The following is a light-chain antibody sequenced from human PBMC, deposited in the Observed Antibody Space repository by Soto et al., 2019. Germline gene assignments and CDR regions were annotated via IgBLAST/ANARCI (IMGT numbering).Light chain of an antibody. V-gene: IGLV2-14*01. CDR2: EVS. Sequence: QSALTQAAPVTGSPGQTITISCTRTSDDVGGYAYVSWYQQYPGKVPKLVISEVSNRPSGVSHRFSGSRSGNTASLTISGLQAEDEADYHCCSYTSSATPVFGGGTKVTVL. CDR3: CSYTSSATPV. CDR1: SDDVGGYAY. J-gene: IGLJ2*01.